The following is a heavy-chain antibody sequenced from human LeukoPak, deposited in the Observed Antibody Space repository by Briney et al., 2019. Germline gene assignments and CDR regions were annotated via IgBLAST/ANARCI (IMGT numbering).Heavy chain of an antibody. J-gene: IGHJ2*01. Sequence: PSETLSLTCTVSGGSISSYYWSWIRQPPGKGLEWIGYIYYSGSTNCNPSLKSRVTISVDTSKNQFSLKLSSVTAADTAVYYCARHLPEVVVHFDLWGRGTLVTVSS. D-gene: IGHD3-22*01. CDR2: IYYSGST. CDR1: GGSISSYY. CDR3: ARHLPEVVVHFDL. V-gene: IGHV4-59*08.